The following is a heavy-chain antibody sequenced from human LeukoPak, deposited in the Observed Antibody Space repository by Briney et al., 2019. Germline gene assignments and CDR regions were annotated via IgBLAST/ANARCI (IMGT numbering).Heavy chain of an antibody. CDR1: GGSISSGGYY. D-gene: IGHD3-10*01. J-gene: IGHJ5*02. CDR3: ARGRGRGSGTNNWFDP. CDR2: IYYSGST. Sequence: PSETLSLTCTVSGGSISSGGYYWSWIRQHPGKGLEWIGYIYYSGSTYYNPSLKSRVTISVDTPKNQFSLKLSAVTAADTAVYYCARGRGRGSGTNNWFDPWGQGTLVTVSS. V-gene: IGHV4-31*03.